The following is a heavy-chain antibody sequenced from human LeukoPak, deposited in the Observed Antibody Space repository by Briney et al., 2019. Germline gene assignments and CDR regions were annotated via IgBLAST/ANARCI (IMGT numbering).Heavy chain of an antibody. J-gene: IGHJ4*02. CDR2: ISYDGSNK. D-gene: IGHD1-1*01. V-gene: IGHV3-30*03. Sequence: GRSLRLSCAASGFTFSSYGMHWVRQAPGKGLEWVAVISYDGSNKYYADSVKGRFTISRNNSKNTLYLQMNSLRAEDTAVYYCYSEIGNWNAGGDFDYWGQGTLVTVPS. CDR1: GFTFSSYG. CDR3: YSEIGNWNAGGDFDY.